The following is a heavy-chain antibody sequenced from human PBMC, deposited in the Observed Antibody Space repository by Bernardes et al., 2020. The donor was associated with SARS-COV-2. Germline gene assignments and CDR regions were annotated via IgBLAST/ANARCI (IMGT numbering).Heavy chain of an antibody. CDR1: GFSLSTSGVG. D-gene: IGHD3-10*01. Sequence: SGPTLVKPAQTLTLTCTFSGFSLSTSGVGVGWIRQPPGKALEWLALIYWNDDKRYSPSLKSRLTITKDTSKNQVVLTMTNMDPVDTATYYCAHRLYSGGRLLWFGEFAAFDYWGQGTLVTVSS. V-gene: IGHV2-5*01. CDR3: AHRLYSGGRLLWFGEFAAFDY. CDR2: IYWNDDK. J-gene: IGHJ4*02.